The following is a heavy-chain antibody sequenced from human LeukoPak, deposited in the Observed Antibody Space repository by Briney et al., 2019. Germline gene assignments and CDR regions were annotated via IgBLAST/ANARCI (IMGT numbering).Heavy chain of an antibody. Sequence: PGGSLRLSCAASGFTFSRYAMNWFRQAPGKGLEWVSTISRSGGDTYYADSVKGRFTISRDNSRDTLSLQMYSLRVGDTARYFCAKDAANRWFGETDHTDLWGQGVLVSVSS. CDR3: AKDAANRWFGETDHTDL. D-gene: IGHD3-10*01. V-gene: IGHV3-23*01. CDR1: GFTFSRYA. CDR2: ISRSGGDT. J-gene: IGHJ4*02.